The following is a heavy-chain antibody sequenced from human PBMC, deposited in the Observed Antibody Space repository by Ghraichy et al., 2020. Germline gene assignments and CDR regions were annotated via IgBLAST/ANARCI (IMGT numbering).Heavy chain of an antibody. CDR3: ARRLPAATSGGFDI. J-gene: IGHJ3*02. V-gene: IGHV4-59*01. CDR2: INYIGST. Sequence: SETLSLTCTVSGGSMSGYYWNWIRQPPGKGLEWIGYINYIGSTNYNPSLKTRLTMSVDKSKNHFSLNLSSVTAADTAVYYCARRLPAATSGGFDIWGQGTMVTVSS. CDR1: GGSMSGYY. D-gene: IGHD2-2*01.